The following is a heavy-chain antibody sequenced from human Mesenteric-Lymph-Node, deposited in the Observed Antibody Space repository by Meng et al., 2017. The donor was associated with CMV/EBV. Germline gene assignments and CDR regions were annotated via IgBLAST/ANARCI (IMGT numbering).Heavy chain of an antibody. V-gene: IGHV4-38-2*02. D-gene: IGHD3-22*01. CDR2: IYYSGST. CDR3: ARRVSDDYDSSGYFTYFDY. Sequence: SETLSLTCTVSGYSISSCYYWGWIRQPPGKGLEWIGSIYYSGSTYYNPSLKSRVTISVDTSKNQFSLKLTSVTAADTAVYYCARRVSDDYDSSGYFTYFDYWGQGTLVTVSS. CDR1: GYSISSCYY. J-gene: IGHJ4*02.